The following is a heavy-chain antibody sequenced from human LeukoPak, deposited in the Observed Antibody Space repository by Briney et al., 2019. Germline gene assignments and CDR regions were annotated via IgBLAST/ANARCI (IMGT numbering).Heavy chain of an antibody. V-gene: IGHV3-30*01. Sequence: GGSLRLSCTASGFTFSTYAMHWVRQAPGKGLEWVAVISNDGCNKFYAESLKGRLTISKDNSRSTLDLQLNSLRTEDTAIYYCARDIDYDLLTYYAPTYFDHWGQGILVTVSS. J-gene: IGHJ4*02. CDR3: ARDIDYDLLTYYAPTYFDH. CDR1: GFTFSTYA. CDR2: ISNDGCNK. D-gene: IGHD3-9*01.